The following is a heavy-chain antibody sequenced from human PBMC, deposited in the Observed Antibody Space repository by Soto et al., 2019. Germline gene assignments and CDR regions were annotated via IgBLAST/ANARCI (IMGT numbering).Heavy chain of an antibody. CDR1: GFTFSSYA. Sequence: GGSLRLSCAASGFTFSSYAMHWVRQAPGKGLEWVAVISYDGSNKYYADSVKGRFTISRDNSKNTLYLQMNSLRAEDTAVYYCARDQDSSGWYSYYFDYWGQGTLVTVSS. J-gene: IGHJ4*02. V-gene: IGHV3-30-3*01. CDR3: ARDQDSSGWYSYYFDY. D-gene: IGHD6-13*01. CDR2: ISYDGSNK.